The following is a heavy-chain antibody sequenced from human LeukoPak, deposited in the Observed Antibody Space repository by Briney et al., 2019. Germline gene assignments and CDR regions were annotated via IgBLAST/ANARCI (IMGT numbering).Heavy chain of an antibody. CDR2: INPSGGGT. CDR3: ARVRRSGRYCSSTSCYGLGY. V-gene: IGHV1-46*01. D-gene: IGHD2-2*01. Sequence: ASVKVSCKASGYTFTSYYMHWVRQAPGQGLEWMGIINPSGGGTSYAQKFQGRVTMTRDTSTSTVYMELSSLRSEDTAVYYCARVRRSGRYCSSTSCYGLGYWGQGTLVTVSS. CDR1: GYTFTSYY. J-gene: IGHJ4*02.